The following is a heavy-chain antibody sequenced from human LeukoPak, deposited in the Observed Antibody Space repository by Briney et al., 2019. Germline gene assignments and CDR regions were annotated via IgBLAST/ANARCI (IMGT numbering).Heavy chain of an antibody. D-gene: IGHD3-3*01. CDR3: ARGPLLECLNTFDY. CDR1: GFTFSSYS. Sequence: GGSLRLSCAASGFTFSSYSMNWVRQAPGKGLEWVSSISSSSSYIYYADSVKGRFTISRDNAKNSLYLQMNSLRAEDTAVYYCARGPLLECLNTFDYWGQGTLVTVSS. J-gene: IGHJ4*02. V-gene: IGHV3-21*01. CDR2: ISSSSSYI.